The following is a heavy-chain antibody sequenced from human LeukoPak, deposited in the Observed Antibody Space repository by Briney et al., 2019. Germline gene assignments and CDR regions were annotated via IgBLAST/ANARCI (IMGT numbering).Heavy chain of an antibody. J-gene: IGHJ4*02. D-gene: IGHD2-15*01. CDR2: INPNTANP. CDR3: ARPYCSGDNCHSYFDH. CDR1: GYTFTSYG. Sequence: ASLKVSCKASGYTFTSYGISWVRQAPGQGLEWMGWINPNTANPTYAQGFTGRFVFSVDTSVTTAYLQISRLKAEDIAVYYCARPYCSGDNCHSYFDHWGQGTLVTVSS. V-gene: IGHV7-4-1*02.